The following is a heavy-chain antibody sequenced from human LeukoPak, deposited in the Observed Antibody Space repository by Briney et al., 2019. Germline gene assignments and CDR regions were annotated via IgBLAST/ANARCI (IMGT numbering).Heavy chain of an antibody. CDR2: IRYDGSHK. D-gene: IGHD5-12*01. J-gene: IGHJ6*03. V-gene: IGHV3-30*02. CDR1: GFTFSSYA. Sequence: GGSLRLSCAASGFTFSSYAMSWVRQAPGKGLEWVAFIRYDGSHKYYADSVKGRFTISRDNSKNTLYLQMNSLRPEDTAVYYCARAEAATIIRLYYYYMDVWGKGTTVTVSS. CDR3: ARAEAATIIRLYYYYMDV.